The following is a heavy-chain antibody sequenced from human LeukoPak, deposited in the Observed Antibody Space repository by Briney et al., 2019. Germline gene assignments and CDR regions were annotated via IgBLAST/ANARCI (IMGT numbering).Heavy chain of an antibody. CDR2: LNPNSGGT. J-gene: IGHJ5*02. CDR3: ARDLLRVFGVVSQNWFDP. V-gene: IGHV1-2*02. Sequence: GESLKISGQGSGYSFTSYWSGGVRQMPGKGREWMGWLNPNSGGTNYAQKFQGRVTMTRDTSISTAYMELSRLRSDDTAVYYCARDLLRVFGVVSQNWFDPWGQGTLVTVSS. D-gene: IGHD3-3*01. CDR1: GYSFTSYW.